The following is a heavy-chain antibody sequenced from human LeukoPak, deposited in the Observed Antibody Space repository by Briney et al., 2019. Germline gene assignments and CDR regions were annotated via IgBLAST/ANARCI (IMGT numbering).Heavy chain of an antibody. CDR3: ARDSGYGSGSYPMPFCFDY. Sequence: GRALRLSCAASGFTFSSYAMHWVRQAPGKGLEWVAVISYDGSNKYYADSVKGRFTISRDNSKNTLYLQMNSLRAEDTVVYYCARDSGYGSGSYPMPFCFDYWRQGTLVTVSS. V-gene: IGHV3-30*04. D-gene: IGHD3-10*01. CDR1: GFTFSSYA. J-gene: IGHJ4*02. CDR2: ISYDGSNK.